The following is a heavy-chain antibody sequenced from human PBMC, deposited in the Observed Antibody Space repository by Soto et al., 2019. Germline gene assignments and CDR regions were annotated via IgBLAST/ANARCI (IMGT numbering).Heavy chain of an antibody. D-gene: IGHD2-21*01. CDR1: GGSISGYF. J-gene: IGHJ5*02. CDR3: VRTLGGGGGIGWFDP. V-gene: IGHV4-59*01. Sequence: SETLSLTCAVSGGSISGYFWSWIRQSPGKGLEWIGYVYDSGSTNYNPSLKSRVAMSVDTSKNQFSLRLSSVTAADTAVYYCVRTLGGGGGIGWFDPWGQGTRVTVSS. CDR2: VYDSGST.